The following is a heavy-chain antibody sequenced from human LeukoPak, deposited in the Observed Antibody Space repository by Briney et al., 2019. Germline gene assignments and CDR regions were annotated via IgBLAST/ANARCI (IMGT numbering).Heavy chain of an antibody. V-gene: IGHV4-34*01. J-gene: IGHJ3*02. CDR3: ASLWPYQLSAFDI. CDR1: GGSFSGYY. D-gene: IGHD2-2*01. Sequence: SETLSLTCAVYGGSFSGYYWSWIRQPPGKGLEWNGEINHSGSTNYNPSLKSRVTISVDTSKNQFSLKLSSVTAADTAVYYCASLWPYQLSAFDIWGQGTMVTVSS. CDR2: INHSGST.